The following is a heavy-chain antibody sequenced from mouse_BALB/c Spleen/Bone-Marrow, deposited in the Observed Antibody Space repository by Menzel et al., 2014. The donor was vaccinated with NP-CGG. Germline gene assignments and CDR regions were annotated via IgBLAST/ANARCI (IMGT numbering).Heavy chain of an antibody. D-gene: IGHD1-2*01. V-gene: IGHV5-17*02. J-gene: IGHJ1*01. Sequence: EVQRVESGGGLVQPGGSRKLSCAASGFTFSSFGMHWIRQAPGKGLEWVAYINGGSNTIYYADTVKGRFTISRDNPKNTLFPQMTSLRSEDTAMYFCARGTTALRYFDVWGAGTTVTVSS. CDR1: GFTFSSFG. CDR3: ARGTTALRYFDV. CDR2: INGGSNTI.